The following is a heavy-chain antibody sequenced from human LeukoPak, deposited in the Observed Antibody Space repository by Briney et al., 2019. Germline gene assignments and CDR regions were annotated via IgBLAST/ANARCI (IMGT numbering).Heavy chain of an antibody. CDR2: ITSKSYDETT. Sequence: GGSLRLSCTASGFTFSTAFMNWVRQAPGKGLEWVARITSKSYDETTDYAAPVKGRFSISRDNSKNTLYLQMNSLRAEDTAVYYCAKGKFEYYGGNSEIWTIGSYWYFDLWGRSTLVTVSS. D-gene: IGHD4-23*01. V-gene: IGHV3-15*01. J-gene: IGHJ2*01. CDR1: GFTFSTAF. CDR3: AKGKFEYYGGNSEIWTIGSYWYFDL.